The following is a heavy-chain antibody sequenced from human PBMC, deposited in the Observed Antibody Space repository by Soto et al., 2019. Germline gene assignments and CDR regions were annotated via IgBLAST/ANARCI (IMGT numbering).Heavy chain of an antibody. V-gene: IGHV3-21*01. CDR1: GFTFSSYS. CDR2: ISSSSSYI. CDR3: ARNRYCSSTSCYMSYYYYGMEV. Sequence: EVQLVESGGGLVKPGGSLRLSCAASGFTFSSYSMNWVRQAPGKGLEWVSSISSSSSYIYYADSVKGRFTISRDNAKDALYLPMNSLRAEDAAVYYCARNRYCSSTSCYMSYYYYGMEVWGKGTTVTVSS. J-gene: IGHJ6*04. D-gene: IGHD2-2*02.